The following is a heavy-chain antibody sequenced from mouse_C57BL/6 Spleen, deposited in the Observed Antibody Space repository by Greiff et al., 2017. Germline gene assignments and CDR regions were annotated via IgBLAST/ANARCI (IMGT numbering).Heavy chain of an antibody. J-gene: IGHJ2*01. CDR1: GYTFTDYY. D-gene: IGHD2-3*01. CDR2: INPYNGGT. V-gene: IGHV1-19*01. Sequence: EVQLQQSGPVLVKPGASVKMSCKASGYTFTDYYMNWVKQSHGKSLEWIGVINPYNGGTSYNQKFKGKATLTVDKSSSTAYMELNSLTSEDSAVYYCARSNDGYPYYVDYWGQGTTLTVSS. CDR3: ARSNDGYPYYVDY.